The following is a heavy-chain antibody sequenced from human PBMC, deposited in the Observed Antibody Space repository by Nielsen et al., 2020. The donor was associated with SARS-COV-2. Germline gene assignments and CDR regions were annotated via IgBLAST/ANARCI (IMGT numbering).Heavy chain of an antibody. CDR1: GYSFTSYW. CDR3: ARDSGYSYGAPYYYYGMDV. D-gene: IGHD5-18*01. Sequence: GESLKISCKGSGYSFTSYWIGRVRQMPGKGLEWMGIIYPGDSDTRYSPSFQGQVTISADKSISTAYLQWSSLKASDTAMYYCARDSGYSYGAPYYYYGMDVWGQGTTVTVSS. J-gene: IGHJ6*02. V-gene: IGHV5-51*01. CDR2: IYPGDSDT.